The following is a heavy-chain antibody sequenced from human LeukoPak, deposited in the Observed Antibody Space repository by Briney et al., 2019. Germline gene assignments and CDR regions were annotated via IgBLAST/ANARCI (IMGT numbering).Heavy chain of an antibody. Sequence: AGGSLRLSCAASGFTFSTYAMSWFRQAPGKGLEFVSTISGSGGNTYYADSVKGRFTTSRDNSKNTLYLQMNSPRAEDTAVYYCARTLDYYDSSGYFYWGQATLVTVSS. D-gene: IGHD3-22*01. J-gene: IGHJ4*02. CDR2: ISGSGGNT. CDR1: GFTFSTYA. V-gene: IGHV3-23*01. CDR3: ARTLDYYDSSGYFY.